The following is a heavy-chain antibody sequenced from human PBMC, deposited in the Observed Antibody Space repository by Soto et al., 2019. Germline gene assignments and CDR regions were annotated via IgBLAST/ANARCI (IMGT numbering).Heavy chain of an antibody. CDR3: ASGSIFGVVLNAFDI. V-gene: IGHV4-31*11. J-gene: IGHJ3*02. CDR1: GGSISGNGYY. D-gene: IGHD3-3*01. Sequence: QVQLQESGPGLVKPSQTLSLTCAVSGGSISGNGYYWNWIRQHPGKGLEWIGYISYSGRTFYSPSVKSRVTTLLDTSKNQFSLKLSSVTAADKAIYYCASGSIFGVVLNAFDIWGQGTMVAVSS. CDR2: ISYSGRT.